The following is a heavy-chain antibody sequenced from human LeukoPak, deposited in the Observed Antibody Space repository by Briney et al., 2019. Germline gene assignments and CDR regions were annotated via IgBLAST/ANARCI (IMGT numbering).Heavy chain of an antibody. Sequence: GASVKVSCKASGGTFSSYAISWVRQAPGQGLEWMGGIIPIFGTANYAQKFQGRVTITADKSTSTAYMELSSLRSEGTAVYYCARDSSGGSFQDYWGQGTLVTFSS. D-gene: IGHD6-25*01. J-gene: IGHJ4*02. V-gene: IGHV1-69*06. CDR2: IIPIFGTA. CDR1: GGTFSSYA. CDR3: ARDSSGGSFQDY.